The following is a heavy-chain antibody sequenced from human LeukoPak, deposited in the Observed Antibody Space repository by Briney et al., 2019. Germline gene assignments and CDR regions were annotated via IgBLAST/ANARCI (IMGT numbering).Heavy chain of an antibody. CDR1: GFTFSSYD. V-gene: IGHV3-13*01. CDR3: ARGGITAPLDY. J-gene: IGHJ4*02. Sequence: GGSLRLSCAASGFTFSSYDMHWVRQATGKGLEWASAIGTAGDTYYPGSVKGRFTISRENAKNSLYLQMNSLRAGDTAVYYCARGGITAPLDYWGQGTLVTVSS. D-gene: IGHD5-18*01. CDR2: IGTAGDT.